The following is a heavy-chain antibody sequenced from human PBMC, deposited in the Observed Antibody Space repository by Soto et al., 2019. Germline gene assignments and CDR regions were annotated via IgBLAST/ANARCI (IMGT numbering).Heavy chain of an antibody. CDR2: TSAYNGNT. V-gene: IGHV1-18*01. CDR1: VYTFTSYC. Sequence: ASVKVSCKASVYTFTSYCISCVRQAPGQGLEWMGWTSAYNGNTNYAQKLQGRVTMTTDTSTSTAYMELRSLRSDDTAVYYCARLDIVVVVAAFDYWGQGTLVTVSS. D-gene: IGHD2-15*01. J-gene: IGHJ4*02. CDR3: ARLDIVVVVAAFDY.